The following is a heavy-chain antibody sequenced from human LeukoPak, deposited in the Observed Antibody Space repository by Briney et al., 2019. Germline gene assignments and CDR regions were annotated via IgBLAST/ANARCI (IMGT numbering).Heavy chain of an antibody. Sequence: ASVKVSCKASGGTFSSYAINWVLQAPGQGLECMGWMNPINGHTGYAQKFQGRVTMTGDTATSTAYMELSSLTYEDTAVYYCARPTSRPSNYYHTDVWGKGTTVTVSS. CDR2: MNPINGHT. J-gene: IGHJ6*03. D-gene: IGHD6-13*01. CDR1: GGTFSSYA. CDR3: ARPTSRPSNYYHTDV. V-gene: IGHV1-8*02.